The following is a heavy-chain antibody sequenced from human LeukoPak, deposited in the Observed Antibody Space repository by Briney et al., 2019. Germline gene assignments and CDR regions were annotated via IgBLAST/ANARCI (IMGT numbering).Heavy chain of an antibody. V-gene: IGHV3-30-3*01. D-gene: IGHD6-19*01. CDR3: AKDFSGWQGGYAFDI. CDR2: ISYDGSDK. J-gene: IGHJ3*02. CDR1: GFTFSSRA. Sequence: GGSLRLSCAASGFTFSSRAMHWVRQAPDKGLEWEAVISYDGSDKYYADSVKGRFIISRDNSKNTLYLQMNSLRAEDTAVYYCAKDFSGWQGGYAFDIWGQGTMVTVSS.